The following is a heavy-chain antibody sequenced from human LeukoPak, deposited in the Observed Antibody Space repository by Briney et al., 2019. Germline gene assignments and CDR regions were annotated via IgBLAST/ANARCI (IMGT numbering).Heavy chain of an antibody. Sequence: SETLSLTCTVSGGSISSSSYYWSWIRQPPGKGLEWIGYIYYSGSTDYDPSLKSRVTMSVDTSKNQFSLKLSSVTAADTAVYYCARMGAIAGASANPDYWGQGTLVTVSS. CDR3: ARMGAIAGASANPDY. D-gene: IGHD4/OR15-4a*01. CDR2: IYYSGST. CDR1: GGSISSSSYY. V-gene: IGHV4-61*01. J-gene: IGHJ4*02.